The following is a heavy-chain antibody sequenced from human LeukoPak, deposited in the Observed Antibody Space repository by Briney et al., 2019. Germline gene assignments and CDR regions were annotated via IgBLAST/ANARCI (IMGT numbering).Heavy chain of an antibody. Sequence: GGSLRLSCAASGFTFSSYWMTWVRQAPGKGLEWVANIKQDGSERNYVDSVKGRFTISGDNAKNSLYLQMNTLRDEDTAVYYCATGAGCGYWGQGTLVTVSS. CDR2: IKQDGSER. J-gene: IGHJ4*02. CDR1: GFTFSSYW. D-gene: IGHD6-19*01. CDR3: ATGAGCGY. V-gene: IGHV3-7*03.